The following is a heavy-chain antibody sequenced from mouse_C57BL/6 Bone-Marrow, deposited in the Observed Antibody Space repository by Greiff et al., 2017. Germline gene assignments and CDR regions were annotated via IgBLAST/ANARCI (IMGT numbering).Heavy chain of an antibody. V-gene: IGHV1-50*01. J-gene: IGHJ3*01. CDR3: AREVATPGAFAY. CDR2: IDPSDSYT. Sequence: QVQLQQPGAELVKPGASVKLSCKASGYTFTSYWLQWVKQRPGQGLEWIGEIDPSDSYTNYNQKFKGQATLTVDTSSSTAYMQLSSLTSEDSAVYYCAREVATPGAFAYWGQGTLVTVSA. CDR1: GYTFTSYW. D-gene: IGHD1-1*01.